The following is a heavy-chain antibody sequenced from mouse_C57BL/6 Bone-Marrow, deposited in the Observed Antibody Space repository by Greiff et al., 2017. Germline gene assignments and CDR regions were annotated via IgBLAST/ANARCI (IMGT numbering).Heavy chain of an antibody. CDR3: ARSLGQAWFAD. CDR2: VYPYNGGT. J-gene: IGHJ3*01. CDR1: GFTFTDYY. D-gene: IGHD4-1*01. Sequence: EVQLQQSGPVLVKPGPSVKISCKASGFTFTDYYMHWVKQSPGQSLEWIGLVYPYNGGTRYNQKFKGKATLTVDTSSSTAYMVLNSLTSEDAAVYYCARSLGQAWFADWGQGTLVTVSA. V-gene: IGHV1-36*01.